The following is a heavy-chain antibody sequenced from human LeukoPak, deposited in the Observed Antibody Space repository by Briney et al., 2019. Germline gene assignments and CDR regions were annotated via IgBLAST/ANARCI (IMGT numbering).Heavy chain of an antibody. Sequence: SETLSLTCTVSGGSISSYYWSWIRQPPGKGLEWIGYIYYSGSTDYNPSLKSRVTISADTSKNQFSLKLNSVTAADTAVYYCAGGRTTVTDLDYWDQGTLVTVPS. V-gene: IGHV4-59*12. D-gene: IGHD4-17*01. J-gene: IGHJ4*02. CDR3: AGGRTTVTDLDY. CDR1: GGSISSYY. CDR2: IYYSGST.